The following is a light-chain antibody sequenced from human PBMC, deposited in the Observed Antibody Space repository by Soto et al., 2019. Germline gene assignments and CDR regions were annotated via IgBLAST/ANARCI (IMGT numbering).Light chain of an antibody. V-gene: IGKV3-15*01. CDR3: QQYHNWPPQYT. Sequence: EIVMTQSPASLSVSPGDGATLSCRASQSVASNVAWYQQKPGQGPRLLIHGASNRAVGVPARFSGSGSGTDFTLTISSLQSEYFAVYYCQQYHNWPPQYTFGQGTKLQIK. CDR1: QSVASN. CDR2: GAS. J-gene: IGKJ2*01.